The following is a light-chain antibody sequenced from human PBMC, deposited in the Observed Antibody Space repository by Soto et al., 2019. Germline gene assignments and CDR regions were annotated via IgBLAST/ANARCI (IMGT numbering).Light chain of an antibody. CDR3: QQYHNWPSCT. V-gene: IGKV3-15*01. CDR2: GAS. CDR1: QGVSRY. Sequence: KKMTHYPATVSLSPGEKATLSRRASQGVSRYLAWYQQKPGQAPRLLIYGASARALGIPDRFSGSGSGTEFTLTISCLQPEDFAVYHCQQYHNWPSCTFGEGTKV. J-gene: IGKJ1*01.